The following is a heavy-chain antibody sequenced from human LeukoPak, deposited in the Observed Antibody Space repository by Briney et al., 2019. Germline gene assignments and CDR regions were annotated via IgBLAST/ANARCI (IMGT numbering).Heavy chain of an antibody. CDR3: AKDRAMVRGVIGFDY. CDR2: ISGSGGST. Sequence: GGSLRLSCAASGFTFSSYAMSWVRQAPGKGLEWVSAISGSGGSTYHADSVKGRFTISRDNSKNTLYLQMNSLRAEDTAVYYCAKDRAMVRGVIGFDYWGQGTLVTVSS. CDR1: GFTFSSYA. V-gene: IGHV3-23*01. J-gene: IGHJ4*02. D-gene: IGHD3-10*01.